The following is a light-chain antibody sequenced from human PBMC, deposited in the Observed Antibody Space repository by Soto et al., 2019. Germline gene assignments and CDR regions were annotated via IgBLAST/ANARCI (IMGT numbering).Light chain of an antibody. CDR1: QSISNY. J-gene: IGKJ2*01. CDR3: QQTYSTPYT. V-gene: IGKV1-39*01. CDR2: AAS. Sequence: DIQMTQSPSSLSASVGDRVTITCRASQSISNYLNWYQQKPGKAPKLLIYAASSLQRGVQSRFSGSGSGTDFTLTISSLQPEDFAAYYCQQTYSTPYTFGQGTKLEIK.